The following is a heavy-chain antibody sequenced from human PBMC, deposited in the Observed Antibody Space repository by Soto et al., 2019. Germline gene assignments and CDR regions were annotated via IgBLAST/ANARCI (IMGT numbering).Heavy chain of an antibody. CDR2: IYHSGST. D-gene: IGHD3-10*01. Sequence: PSETLSLTCTVSGLSINSADYWGWIRQPPGKGLGWIGSIYHSGSTHYNAALRSRVTISVDTSKNQFSLKLSSVTAADTAVYYCARNVTLVRGVIRYNWFDPWGQGTLVTVSS. CDR3: ARNVTLVRGVIRYNWFDP. CDR1: GLSINSADY. V-gene: IGHV4-38-2*02. J-gene: IGHJ5*02.